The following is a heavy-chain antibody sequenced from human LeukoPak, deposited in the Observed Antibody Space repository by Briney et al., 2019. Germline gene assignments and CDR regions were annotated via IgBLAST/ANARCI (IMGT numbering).Heavy chain of an antibody. CDR2: VSYDGTNK. J-gene: IGHJ4*02. V-gene: IGHV3-30*03. Sequence: GRSLRLSCVASGFTFGTYAMHWVRQAPGKGLGWVAAVSYDGTNKYYVDSVNGRFTVSRDNSKNTLYLQMNSLSAEDTAVYYCAREIVVVVTEYYFDHWGQGTLVTVSS. CDR3: AREIVVVVTEYYFDH. CDR1: GFTFGTYA. D-gene: IGHD3-22*01.